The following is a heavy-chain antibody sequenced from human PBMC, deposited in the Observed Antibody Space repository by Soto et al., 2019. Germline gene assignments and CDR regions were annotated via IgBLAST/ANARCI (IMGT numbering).Heavy chain of an antibody. CDR2: ISPYNGKT. V-gene: IGHV1-18*01. CDR1: GYTFTSYG. Sequence: QVQLVQSGAEVKKPGASVKVSCKTSGYTFTSYGISWVRQAPGQGLEWMGWISPYNGKTNYALKVQGRVTMTTDTATSTAYMELRSLRSDDTAVYYCARDYSSGWSTNFWGKGENWFDPWGQGTRVTVSS. D-gene: IGHD6-19*01. J-gene: IGHJ5*02. CDR3: ARDYSSGWSTNFWGKGENWFDP.